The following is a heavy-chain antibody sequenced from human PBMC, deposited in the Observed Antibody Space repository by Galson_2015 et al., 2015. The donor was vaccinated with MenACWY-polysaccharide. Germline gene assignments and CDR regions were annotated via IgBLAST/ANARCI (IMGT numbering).Heavy chain of an antibody. CDR2: INGDGSYK. V-gene: IGHV3-74*01. Sequence: SLRLSCAGSGFTFLAYWMHWVRQVPGKGLEWVSRINGDGSYKDFADDVRGRFTISRDNAKNTAYPQMNSLRVDDTAVYYCARSIGPGTPTAFWFDSWGQGNLVTVSS. CDR3: ARSIGPGTPTAFWFDS. D-gene: IGHD3-10*01. J-gene: IGHJ5*01. CDR1: GFTFLAYW.